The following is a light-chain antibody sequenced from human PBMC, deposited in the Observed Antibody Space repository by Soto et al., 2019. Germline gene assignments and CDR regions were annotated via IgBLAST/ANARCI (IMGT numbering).Light chain of an antibody. J-gene: IGKJ5*01. Sequence: DIQLTQSPSSLSASVGHRVTITCRASQGISNLLAWHQQKPGKAPKSLIKTTSILQSGVPSRFSGSGSETDFTLTISGLQPEDFATYYCQQYSAYPRTFGQGTRLELK. CDR1: QGISNL. CDR3: QQYSAYPRT. V-gene: IGKV1-16*01. CDR2: TTS.